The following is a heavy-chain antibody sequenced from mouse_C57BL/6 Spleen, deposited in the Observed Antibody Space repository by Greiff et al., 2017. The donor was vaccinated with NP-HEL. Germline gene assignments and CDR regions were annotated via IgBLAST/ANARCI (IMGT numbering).Heavy chain of an antibody. CDR1: GYTFTSYW. J-gene: IGHJ2*01. D-gene: IGHD1-1*01. Sequence: QVQLKQPGAELVRPGTSVKLSCKASGYTFTSYWMHWVKQRPGQGLEWIGVIDPSDSYTNYNQKFKGKGTLTVDTSSSTAYMQLSSLTSEDSAVYYCARGGTTVVATPFDYWGQGTTLTVSS. CDR3: ARGGTTVVATPFDY. V-gene: IGHV1-59*01. CDR2: IDPSDSYT.